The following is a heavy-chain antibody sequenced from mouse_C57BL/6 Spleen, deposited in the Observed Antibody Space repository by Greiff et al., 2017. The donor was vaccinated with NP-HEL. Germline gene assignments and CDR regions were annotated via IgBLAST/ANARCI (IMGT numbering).Heavy chain of an antibody. J-gene: IGHJ4*01. CDR1: GFTFSSYA. CDR2: ISSGGDYI. CDR3: TRVYSNYVGYAMDY. Sequence: EVKLVESGEGLVKPGGSLKLSCAASGFTFSSYAMSWVRQTPEKRLEWVAYISSGGDYIYYADTVKGRFTISRDNARNTLYLQMSSLKSEDTAMYYCTRVYSNYVGYAMDYWGQGTSVTVSS. V-gene: IGHV5-9-1*02. D-gene: IGHD2-5*01.